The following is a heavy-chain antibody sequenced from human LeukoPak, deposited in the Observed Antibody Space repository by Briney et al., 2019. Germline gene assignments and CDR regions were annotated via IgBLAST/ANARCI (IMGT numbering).Heavy chain of an antibody. Sequence: SETLSLTCTVSGGSISSYYWSWIRQPPGKGLEWIGYIYYSGSTNYNPSLKSRVTISVDTSKNQFSLKLSSVTAADTAVYYCARPSMSAGSDWFHPLGPGNPGHRLL. V-gene: IGHV4-59*08. CDR3: ARPSMSAGSDWFHP. J-gene: IGHJ5*02. CDR2: IYYSGST. D-gene: IGHD6-25*01. CDR1: GGSISSYY.